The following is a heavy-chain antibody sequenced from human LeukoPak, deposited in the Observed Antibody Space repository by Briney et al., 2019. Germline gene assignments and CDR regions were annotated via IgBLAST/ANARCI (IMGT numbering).Heavy chain of an antibody. V-gene: IGHV4-59*01. J-gene: IGHJ4*02. Sequence: SETLSLTCTVSGGSISSYYWSWIRQPPGKGLEWIGYIYYSGSTNYNPSLKSRVTILVDTSKNQFSLKLSSVTAADTAVYYCARDSLLGNYFDYWGQGTLVTVSS. CDR3: ARDSLLGNYFDY. D-gene: IGHD2-15*01. CDR1: GGSISSYY. CDR2: IYYSGST.